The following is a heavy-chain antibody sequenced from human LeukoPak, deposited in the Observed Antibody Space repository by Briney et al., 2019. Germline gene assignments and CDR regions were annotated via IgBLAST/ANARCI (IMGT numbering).Heavy chain of an antibody. V-gene: IGHV3-48*01. CDR2: ISLSSSTK. CDR1: GFTFSSNS. Sequence: GGSLRLSCAASGFTFSSNSMNWVRQAPGKGLEWISYISLSSSTKYYADSVKGRFTISRDNAKNSLYLQMNSLRAEDTAVYYCATGFFYDYYMDLWGKGTTVTVSS. CDR3: ATGFFYDYYMDL. D-gene: IGHD3-10*01. J-gene: IGHJ6*03.